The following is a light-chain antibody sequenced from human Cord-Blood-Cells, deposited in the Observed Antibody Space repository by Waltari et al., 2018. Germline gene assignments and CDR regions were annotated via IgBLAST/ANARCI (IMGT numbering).Light chain of an antibody. J-gene: IGKJ4*01. CDR2: AAS. Sequence: DIQMTQSRSSLSASVGDRVTITCRASQSISSYLNWYQQKPGKAPKLLIYAASSLQSGVPSRFSGSGSGTDFTLTISSLQPEDFATYYCQQSYSTLLTFGGGTKVEIK. CDR3: QQSYSTLLT. V-gene: IGKV1-39*01. CDR1: QSISSY.